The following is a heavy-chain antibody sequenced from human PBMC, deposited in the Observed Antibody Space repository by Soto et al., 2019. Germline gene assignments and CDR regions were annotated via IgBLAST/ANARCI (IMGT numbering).Heavy chain of an antibody. CDR3: AKDLEDTAMVTNYYGMDV. J-gene: IGHJ6*02. V-gene: IGHV3-30*18. CDR2: ISYDGSNK. D-gene: IGHD5-18*01. Sequence: GGSLRLSCAASGFTLSSYGMHWVRQAPGKGLEWVAVISYDGSNKYYADSVKGRFTISRDNSKNTLYLQMNSLRAEDTAVYYCAKDLEDTAMVTNYYGMDVWGQGTTVTVSS. CDR1: GFTLSSYG.